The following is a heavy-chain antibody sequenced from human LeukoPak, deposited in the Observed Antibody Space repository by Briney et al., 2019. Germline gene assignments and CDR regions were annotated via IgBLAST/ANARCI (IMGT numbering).Heavy chain of an antibody. J-gene: IGHJ4*02. CDR1: GMTFSSDW. Sequence: GGSLRLSCAVSGMTFSSDWMTWVRQAPGRGLEWVATIKYDGSEKYYLDSVKGRCSISRDNGKNSLYLQMNSLRAEDTAVYYCARYCTFRTCSGTKFDSWGQGTLVTVSS. V-gene: IGHV3-7*01. CDR2: IKYDGSEK. CDR3: ARYCTFRTCSGTKFDS. D-gene: IGHD1-1*01.